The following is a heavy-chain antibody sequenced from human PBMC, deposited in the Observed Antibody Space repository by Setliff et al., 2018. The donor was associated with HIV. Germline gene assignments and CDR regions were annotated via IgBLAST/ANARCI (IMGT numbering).Heavy chain of an antibody. CDR1: GGSISSYY. D-gene: IGHD2-2*01. V-gene: IGHV4-4*09. J-gene: IGHJ4*02. CDR3: ARGFDYAQRPPLYYFDY. Sequence: SETLSLTCTVSGGSISSYYWSWMRQPPGKGLEWIGYIFTSGSTNYNPSLKSRVTISMDTSKNQFSLKLSSVTAADTAVYYCARGFDYAQRPPLYYFDYWGQGTLVTVSS. CDR2: IFTSGST.